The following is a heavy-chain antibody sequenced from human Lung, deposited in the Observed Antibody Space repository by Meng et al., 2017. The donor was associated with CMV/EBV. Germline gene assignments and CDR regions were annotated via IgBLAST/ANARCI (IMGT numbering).Heavy chain of an antibody. CDR3: ARDFSDIVVVPAAMGGFDP. J-gene: IGHJ5*02. CDR2: IYHSGST. CDR1: ISSSNW. V-gene: IGHV4-4*02. D-gene: IGHD2-2*01. Sequence: ISSSNWWRCVRQPPGKGLEWIGEIYHSGSTNYNPSLKSRVTISVDKSKNQFSLKLSSVTAADTAVYYCARDFSDIVVVPAAMGGFDPWGQGTLVTVSS.